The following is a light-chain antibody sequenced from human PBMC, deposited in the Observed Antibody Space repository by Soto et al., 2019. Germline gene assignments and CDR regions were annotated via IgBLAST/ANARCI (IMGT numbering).Light chain of an antibody. J-gene: IGKJ5*01. V-gene: IGKV3-15*01. Sequence: EIVLTQSPGTLSLSPVERATLSCMASQSVGSNLAWYQQKPGQAPRLLIYGGSTRATGIPARFSGSGSGTEFTLSISSLQSEDFAVYYCQQYNNWPPLFGQGTRLEIK. CDR2: GGS. CDR1: QSVGSN. CDR3: QQYNNWPPL.